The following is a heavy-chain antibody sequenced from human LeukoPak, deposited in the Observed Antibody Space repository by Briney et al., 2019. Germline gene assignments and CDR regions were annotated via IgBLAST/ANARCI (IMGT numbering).Heavy chain of an antibody. CDR1: GYTFTTYG. V-gene: IGHV1-2*04. J-gene: IGHJ4*02. D-gene: IGHD6-19*01. CDR3: ARPRYSGGWYEFDY. CDR2: INPNSGGT. Sequence: ASVKISCKASGYTFTTYGISWVRQAPGQGLEWMGWINPNSGGTNHAQKFQGWVTMTRDTSISTAYMELSRLRSDDTAVYYCARPRYSGGWYEFDYWGQGTLVTVSS.